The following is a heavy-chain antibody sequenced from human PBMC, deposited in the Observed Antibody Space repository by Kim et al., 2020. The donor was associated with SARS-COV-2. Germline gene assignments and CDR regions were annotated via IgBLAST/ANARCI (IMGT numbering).Heavy chain of an antibody. CDR3: AKDIERDCGGDCYSLDY. Sequence: GGSLRLSCAASGFTFDDYTMHWVRQAPGKGLEWVSLISWDGGSTYYADSVKGRFTISRDNSKNSLYLQMNSLRTEDTALYYCAKDIERDCGGDCYSLDYWGQGTLVTVSS. CDR1: GFTFDDYT. D-gene: IGHD2-21*02. J-gene: IGHJ4*02. V-gene: IGHV3-43*01. CDR2: ISWDGGST.